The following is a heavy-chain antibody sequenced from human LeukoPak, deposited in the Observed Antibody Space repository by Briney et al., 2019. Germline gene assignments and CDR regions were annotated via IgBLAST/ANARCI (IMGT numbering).Heavy chain of an antibody. Sequence: PGGSLRLSCAASGFTFSSYTMNWVRQAPGKGLEWVSSVSSRSTYINYADSVKGRFTISRDDAKNSLYLQMNSLRAEDTAVYYCARGGGYCGGDCYGIDYWGQGSLVTVSS. J-gene: IGHJ4*02. CDR3: ARGGGYCGGDCYGIDY. D-gene: IGHD2-21*01. CDR2: VSSRSTYI. CDR1: GFTFSSYT. V-gene: IGHV3-21*01.